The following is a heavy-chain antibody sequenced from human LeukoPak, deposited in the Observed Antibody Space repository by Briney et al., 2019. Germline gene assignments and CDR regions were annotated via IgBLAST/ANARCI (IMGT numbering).Heavy chain of an antibody. Sequence: VASVKVSCKASGYTFTSYAMNWVRQAPGQGLEWMGWINTNTGNPTYAQGFTGRFVFSLDTSVSTAYLQISSLKAEDTAVYYCARDPAANWGSGDAYWGQGTLVTVSS. CDR1: GYTFTSYA. CDR3: ARDPAANWGSGDAY. D-gene: IGHD7-27*01. V-gene: IGHV7-4-1*02. CDR2: INTNTGNP. J-gene: IGHJ4*02.